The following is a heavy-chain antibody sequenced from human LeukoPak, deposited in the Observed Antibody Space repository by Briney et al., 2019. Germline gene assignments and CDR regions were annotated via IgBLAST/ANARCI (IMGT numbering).Heavy chain of an antibody. V-gene: IGHV4-4*07. D-gene: IGHD3-3*01. J-gene: IGHJ4*02. CDR1: GGSISSYY. Sequence: SETLSLTCTVSGGSISSYYWSWIRQPAGKGLEWIGRIYTSGSTNYNPSLKSRVTMSVDTSKNQFSLKLSSVTAADTAVYYCAIEPSMEGKIDYWGQGTLVTVSS. CDR2: IYTSGST. CDR3: AIEPSMEGKIDY.